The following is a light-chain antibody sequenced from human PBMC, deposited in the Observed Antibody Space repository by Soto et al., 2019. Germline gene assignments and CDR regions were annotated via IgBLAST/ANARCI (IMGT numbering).Light chain of an antibody. Sequence: LRMTQSPSSFSASTGDRVTITCRASQGISSYLAWYQQKPGKAPKLLIYAASTLQSGVPSRFSGSGSGTDFTLTISCLQSEDFATYYCQQYYSYPPTFGQGTKVEI. CDR2: AAS. CDR1: QGISSY. J-gene: IGKJ1*01. V-gene: IGKV1-8*01. CDR3: QQYYSYPPT.